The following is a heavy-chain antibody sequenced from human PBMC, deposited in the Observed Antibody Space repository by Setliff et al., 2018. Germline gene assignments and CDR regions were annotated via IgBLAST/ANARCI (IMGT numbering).Heavy chain of an antibody. V-gene: IGHV4-61*02. CDR1: GGSITSGSYY. CDR3: ARDNTIVGATDY. D-gene: IGHD1-26*01. Sequence: PSETLSLTCAVSGGSITSGSYYWSWIRQPAGEGLEWIGRLHTSGTTDYNPSLKGRVTISAETSTNHFSLKLTSVTAADTAVYYCARDNTIVGATDYWGQGDLVTVSS. J-gene: IGHJ4*02. CDR2: LHTSGTT.